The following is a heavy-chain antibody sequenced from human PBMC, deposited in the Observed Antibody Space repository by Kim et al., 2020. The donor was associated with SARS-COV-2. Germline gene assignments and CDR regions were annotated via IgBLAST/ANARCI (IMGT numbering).Heavy chain of an antibody. CDR1: GFTFSSYT. D-gene: IGHD3-10*01. CDR2: ISYDGSSK. V-gene: IGHV3-30*04. J-gene: IGHJ5*02. Sequence: GGSLRLSCVASGFTFSSYTMHWVRRAPGKGLEWVALISYDGSSKYYADSVKGRFTISRDNSKNTLYLQMNSLRLEDTALYYCASAYYSGEYLNWFDP. CDR3: ASAYYSGEYLNWFDP.